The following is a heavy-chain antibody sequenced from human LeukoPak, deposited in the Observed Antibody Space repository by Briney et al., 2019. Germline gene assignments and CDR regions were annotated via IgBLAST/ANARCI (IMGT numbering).Heavy chain of an antibody. J-gene: IGHJ6*02. D-gene: IGHD6-19*01. Sequence: ASVKVSFKASGYTFTSYGISWVRQAPAQGLEWMGWISAYNGNTNYAQKLQGRVTMTTDTSTSTAYMELRSLRSDDTAVYYCARRYSSGWYPRPNYYYYGMDVWGQGTTVTVSS. V-gene: IGHV1-18*01. CDR3: ARRYSSGWYPRPNYYYYGMDV. CDR1: GYTFTSYG. CDR2: ISAYNGNT.